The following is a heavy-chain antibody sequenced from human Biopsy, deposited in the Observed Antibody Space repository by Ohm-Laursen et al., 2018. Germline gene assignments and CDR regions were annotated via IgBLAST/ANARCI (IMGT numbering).Heavy chain of an antibody. CDR2: ISYTGYT. CDR1: GGSLSSSTYY. CDR3: ARGSNDFGGLYFPR. J-gene: IGHJ4*02. Sequence: TLSLTCSVSGGSLSSSTYYWTWIRQPPGKGLEWIGHISYTGYTSYNASLKSRVTISVDTSRNHFSLRLSSLTAADTAVYYCARGSNDFGGLYFPRWGQGTLLTVSS. V-gene: IGHV4-61*03. D-gene: IGHD4-23*01.